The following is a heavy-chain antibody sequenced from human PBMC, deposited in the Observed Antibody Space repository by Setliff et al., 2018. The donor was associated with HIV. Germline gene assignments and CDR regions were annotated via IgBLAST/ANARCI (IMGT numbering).Heavy chain of an antibody. Sequence: GGSLRLSCAASGFTFSSYSMNWVRQAPGKGLEWVSSISSSSSYISYADSLKGRFTISRDNAKNSLYLQMNSLRAEDTAVYYCAREMAATAHPDDPYFQHWGQGTLVTVSS. CDR2: ISSSSSYI. V-gene: IGHV3-21*01. J-gene: IGHJ1*01. CDR3: AREMAATAHPDDPYFQH. D-gene: IGHD6-13*01. CDR1: GFTFSSYS.